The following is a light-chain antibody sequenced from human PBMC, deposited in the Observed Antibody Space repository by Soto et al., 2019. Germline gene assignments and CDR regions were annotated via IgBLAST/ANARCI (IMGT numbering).Light chain of an antibody. Sequence: QSALTQPPSASGSPGQSVTISCTGSSSDVGGYNYVSWYQQHPGKAPKLMIYEVSKRPAGVPDRLSGSKAVNTASLTGSGRQAEDEDDYYCSSYGGSNTVVFGGGTKLTVL. J-gene: IGLJ2*01. V-gene: IGLV2-8*01. CDR2: EVS. CDR1: SSDVGGYNY. CDR3: SSYGGSNTVV.